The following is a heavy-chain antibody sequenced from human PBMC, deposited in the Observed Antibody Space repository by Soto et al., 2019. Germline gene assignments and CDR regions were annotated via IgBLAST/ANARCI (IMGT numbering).Heavy chain of an antibody. V-gene: IGHV4-59*08. Sequence: PSETLSLTCTVSGGSISSYYWSWIRQPPGKGLEWIGYIHYSGSTHYNPSLKSRVGISIDTSKNQFSLKLSSVTAADTAVYYCARHGYYDLSAGYKRPIDYWGQGTLVTVSS. J-gene: IGHJ4*02. D-gene: IGHD3-9*01. CDR1: GGSISSYY. CDR2: IHYSGST. CDR3: ARHGYYDLSAGYKRPIDY.